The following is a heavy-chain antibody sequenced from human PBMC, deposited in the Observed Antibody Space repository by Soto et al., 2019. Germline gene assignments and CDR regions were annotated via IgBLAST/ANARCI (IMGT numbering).Heavy chain of an antibody. D-gene: IGHD3-3*01. CDR3: ARESVLRFLEWFYYYYGMDV. V-gene: IGHV3-48*02. CDR1: GFTFSSYS. J-gene: IGHJ6*02. CDR2: ISSSSSTI. Sequence: GSLRLSCAASGFTFSSYSMNWVRQAPGKGLEWVSYISSSSSTIYYADSVKGRFTISRDNAKNSLYLQMNSLRDEDTAVYYCARESVLRFLEWFYYYYGMDVWGQGTTVTVSS.